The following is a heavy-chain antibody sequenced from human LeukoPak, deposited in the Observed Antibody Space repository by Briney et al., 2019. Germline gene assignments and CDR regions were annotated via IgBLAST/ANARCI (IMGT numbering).Heavy chain of an antibody. D-gene: IGHD3-16*01. V-gene: IGHV4-39*07. CDR2: IYYSGST. CDR1: GGSISSSSYY. J-gene: IGHJ5*02. Sequence: PSETLSLTCTVSGGSISSSSYYWGWIRQPPGKGLEWIGSIYYSGSTCYNPSLKSRVTISVDTSKNQCSLKLSSVTAADPAVYDWGKRKPGGGEFDPWGQGTLVTVSS. CDR3: GKRKPGGGEFDP.